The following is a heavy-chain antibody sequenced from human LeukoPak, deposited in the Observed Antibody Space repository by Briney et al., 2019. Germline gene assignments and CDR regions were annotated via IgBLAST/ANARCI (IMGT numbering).Heavy chain of an antibody. CDR2: IYSGGST. J-gene: IGHJ4*02. Sequence: GGSLRLSCAASGFTVSSNYMSWVRQAPGKGLEGVSVIYSGGSTYYADSVKGRFTISRDNSKNTLYLQMNSLRAEDTAVYYCARAEYSYGARFDYWGQGTLVTVSS. V-gene: IGHV3-53*01. CDR3: ARAEYSYGARFDY. D-gene: IGHD5-18*01. CDR1: GFTVSSNY.